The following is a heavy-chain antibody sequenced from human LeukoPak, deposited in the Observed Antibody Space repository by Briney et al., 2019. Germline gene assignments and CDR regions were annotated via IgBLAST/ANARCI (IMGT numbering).Heavy chain of an antibody. D-gene: IGHD3-16*01. Sequence: PGGSLRLSCEVSGFTFSSYAMSWVRQAPGKGLEWVSAISGSGDSTYYADSVKGRFTISRDNSQNTLHLQMNSLRAEDTAMYHCAGGGGVYVLNYWGQGTLVTVSS. V-gene: IGHV3-23*01. CDR2: ISGSGDST. CDR1: GFTFSSYA. J-gene: IGHJ4*02. CDR3: AGGGGVYVLNY.